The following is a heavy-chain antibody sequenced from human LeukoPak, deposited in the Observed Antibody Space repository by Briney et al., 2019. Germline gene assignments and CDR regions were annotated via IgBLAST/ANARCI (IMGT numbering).Heavy chain of an antibody. Sequence: GGSLRLSCAASGFTFSTYAVNWVRQAPGKGLEWVSTISGSGGSTYYADSVKGRFTISRDNSKNTLYLQMSSLRAEDTAVYYCAREEEMATITAWGQGTLVTVSS. J-gene: IGHJ5*02. V-gene: IGHV3-23*01. CDR1: GFTFSTYA. CDR2: ISGSGGST. D-gene: IGHD5-12*01. CDR3: AREEEMATITA.